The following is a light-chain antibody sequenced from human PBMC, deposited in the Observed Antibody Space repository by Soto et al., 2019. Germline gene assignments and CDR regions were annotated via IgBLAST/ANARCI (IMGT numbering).Light chain of an antibody. J-gene: IGLJ1*01. V-gene: IGLV2-11*01. CDR3: CSYAGTPYV. Sequence: QAVLTQPRSVSASPGQPVTISCTGTRSDVGGYNYVSWYQHHPGKAPKLMIYGVSERPSGVPDRFSGSKSGNTASLTISGLQAEDEADYYCCSYAGTPYVFGTGTKVTVL. CDR2: GVS. CDR1: RSDVGGYNY.